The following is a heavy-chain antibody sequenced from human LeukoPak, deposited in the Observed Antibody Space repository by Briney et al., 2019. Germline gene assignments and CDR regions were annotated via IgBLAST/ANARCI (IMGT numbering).Heavy chain of an antibody. CDR3: AREGSSSWARFLY. V-gene: IGHV3-48*03. CDR1: GFTFCSYE. D-gene: IGHD6-13*01. J-gene: IGHJ4*02. CDR2: ICSSGGTL. Sequence: PGGSLRLSCAASGFTFCSYEMNAVCEGPGGGVGWRSYICSSGGTLYYADPVKGGLPISRDNAKNSLSLQLYRLRAEDTPDFFLAREGSSSWARFLYWRRGTRDTVPS.